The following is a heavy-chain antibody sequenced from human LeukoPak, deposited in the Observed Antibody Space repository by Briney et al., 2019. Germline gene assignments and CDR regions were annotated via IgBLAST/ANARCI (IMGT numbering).Heavy chain of an antibody. Sequence: GGSLRLSCAASGFTFSSYAMSWVRQAPGKGLEWVSAISGSGGSTYYADSVKGRFTISRDNSKNTLYLQMNSLRAEDTAVYYCAKVGNCTNGVCYTYWFDPWGQGTLVTVSS. D-gene: IGHD2-8*01. V-gene: IGHV3-23*01. J-gene: IGHJ5*02. CDR2: ISGSGGST. CDR3: AKVGNCTNGVCYTYWFDP. CDR1: GFTFSSYA.